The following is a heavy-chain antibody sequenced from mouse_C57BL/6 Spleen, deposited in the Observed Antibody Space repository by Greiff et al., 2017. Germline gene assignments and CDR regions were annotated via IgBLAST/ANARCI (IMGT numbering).Heavy chain of an antibody. D-gene: IGHD3-2*02. CDR3: ARNGGDSSGWFAY. Sequence: VMLVESGPSLVQPSQSLSITCTVSGFSLTSYGVHWVRQSPGKGLEWLGVIWSGGSTDYNAAFISRLSISKDNSKSQVFFKMNSLQADDTAIYYCARNGGDSSGWFAYWGQGTLVTVSA. V-gene: IGHV2-2*01. CDR1: GFSLTSYG. J-gene: IGHJ3*01. CDR2: IWSGGST.